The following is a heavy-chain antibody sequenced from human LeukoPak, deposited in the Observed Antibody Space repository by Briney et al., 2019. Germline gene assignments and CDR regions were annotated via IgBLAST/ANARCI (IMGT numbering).Heavy chain of an antibody. CDR2: ISPSGGST. CDR3: ARTLYIAAAPGGFDY. D-gene: IGHD6-13*01. V-gene: IGHV1-46*01. CDR1: RYTFTSNY. J-gene: IGHJ4*02. Sequence: GASVKVSCKAFRYTFTSNYMHWVRQAPGQGPEWMGVISPSGGSTTYAQKFQGRVTMTRDTSTGTVYMELSRLRSDDTAVYYCARTLYIAAAPGGFDYWGQGTLVTVSS.